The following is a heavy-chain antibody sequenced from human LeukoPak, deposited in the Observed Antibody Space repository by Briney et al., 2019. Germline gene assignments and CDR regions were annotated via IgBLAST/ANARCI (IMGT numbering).Heavy chain of an antibody. CDR2: IYTSGST. CDR1: GVSISTYY. D-gene: IGHD2-8*02. CDR3: ARVWVGYGDAFDI. Sequence: SETLPLTCTVSGVSISTYYWSWIRQPAGKGLEWIGRIYTSGSTNYNPSLKSRVTMSVDTSKNQFSLKLSSVTAADTAVYYCARVWVGYGDAFDIWGQGTMVTVSS. V-gene: IGHV4-4*07. J-gene: IGHJ3*02.